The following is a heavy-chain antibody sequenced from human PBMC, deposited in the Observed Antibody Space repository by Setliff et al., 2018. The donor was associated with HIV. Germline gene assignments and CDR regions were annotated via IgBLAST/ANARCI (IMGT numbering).Heavy chain of an antibody. CDR3: VRGANFYTPRKRIFDH. D-gene: IGHD3-3*01. Sequence: SETLSLTCSVSGDSISDTTYYWGWIRQPPGKGLEWIGEISHSGSSNYSLSLESRLTISVDTSKNQVSPKLNSVTAADSAVYYCVRGANFYTPRKRIFDHWGQG. CDR1: GDSISDTTYY. V-gene: IGHV4-39*07. CDR2: ISHSGSS. J-gene: IGHJ4*02.